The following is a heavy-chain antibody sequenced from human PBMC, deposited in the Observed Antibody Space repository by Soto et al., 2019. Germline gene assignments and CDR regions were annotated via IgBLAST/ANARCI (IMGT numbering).Heavy chain of an antibody. Sequence: QVQLVQSGAEEKKPGASVKVSCKASGYTFTGYAIHWVRQAPGQRLEWMGWINAGNGNTKYSQKFQGRVTITRDTSASTAYMELISLRSEDTAVYYCARAVAVPADFDYWGQGTLVTVSS. CDR1: GYTFTGYA. CDR3: ARAVAVPADFDY. CDR2: INAGNGNT. J-gene: IGHJ4*02. D-gene: IGHD6-19*01. V-gene: IGHV1-3*05.